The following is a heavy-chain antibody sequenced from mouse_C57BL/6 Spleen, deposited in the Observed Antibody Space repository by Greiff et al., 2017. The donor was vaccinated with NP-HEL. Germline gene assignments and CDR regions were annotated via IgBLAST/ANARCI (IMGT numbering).Heavy chain of an antibody. Sequence: QVHVKQPGAELVKPGASVKVSCKASGYTFTSYWMHWVKQRPGQGLEWIGRIHPSASDTNYNQKFKGKATLTVDKSSSTAYMQLSSLTSEDSAVYYCAIKGEGAMDYWGQGTSVTVSS. CDR1: GYTFTSYW. CDR3: AIKGEGAMDY. CDR2: IHPSASDT. J-gene: IGHJ4*01. V-gene: IGHV1-74*01.